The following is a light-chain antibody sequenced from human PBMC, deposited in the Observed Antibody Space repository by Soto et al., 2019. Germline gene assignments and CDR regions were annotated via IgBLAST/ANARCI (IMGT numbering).Light chain of an antibody. J-gene: IGLJ2*01. CDR2: YDT. CDR1: NIGVKS. Sequence: SYELTQPPSVSVAPGKTATITCGGNNIGVKSVHWYQQRPGQAPVLVIYYDTDRPSGIPERFSGSNSGKTATLTISRVEAGDEADYYCQVWDSDTDHVVFGGGTKLTVL. V-gene: IGLV3-21*04. CDR3: QVWDSDTDHVV.